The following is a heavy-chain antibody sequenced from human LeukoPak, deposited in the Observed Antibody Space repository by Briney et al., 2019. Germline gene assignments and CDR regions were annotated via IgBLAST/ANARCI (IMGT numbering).Heavy chain of an antibody. V-gene: IGHV3-66*01. CDR3: ARVMTAITNWFDP. D-gene: IGHD2-21*02. Sequence: GGSLRLSCAASGFTFSSYSMNWVRQAPGKGLEWVSVIYSGGSTHYADSVKGRFTISRDNSKNTLYLQMNNLRVEDTAVYYCARVMTAITNWFDPWGQGTLVTVSS. J-gene: IGHJ5*02. CDR2: IYSGGST. CDR1: GFTFSSYS.